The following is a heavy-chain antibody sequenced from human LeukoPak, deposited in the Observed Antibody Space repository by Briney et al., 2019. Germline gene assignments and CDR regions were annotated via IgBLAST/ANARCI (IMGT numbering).Heavy chain of an antibody. CDR1: GYSISSGYY. V-gene: IGHV4-38-2*01. CDR3: ARSPWIQLWVGAFDI. Sequence: SETLSLTCAVSGYSISSGYYWGWIRQPPGKGVEGMGSIYHSGSTYYNPSLKRRVTISVGTSKTQFSLKLSSLTAADTVVYYCARSPWIQLWVGAFDIWGQGTMVTVSS. CDR2: IYHSGST. D-gene: IGHD5-18*01. J-gene: IGHJ3*02.